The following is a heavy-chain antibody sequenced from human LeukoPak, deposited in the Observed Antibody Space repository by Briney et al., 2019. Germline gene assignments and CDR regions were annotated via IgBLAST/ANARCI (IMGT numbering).Heavy chain of an antibody. CDR1: GFTFSNAW. J-gene: IGHJ4*02. CDR2: IKSKTDGGTT. CDR3: TTDIAVAGYFDY. V-gene: IGHV3-15*01. Sequence: PGGSLRLSCAASGFTFSNAWMSWVRQAPGKGLEWVGRIKSKTDGGTTDYAAPVKGRFTISRDDSKNTLYLQMNSLKTEDTAVYYCTTDIAVAGYFDYWGQGTLVTVSS. D-gene: IGHD6-19*01.